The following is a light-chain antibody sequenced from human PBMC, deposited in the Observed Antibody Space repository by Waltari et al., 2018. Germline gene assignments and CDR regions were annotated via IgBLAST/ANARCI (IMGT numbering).Light chain of an antibody. Sequence: QAALTQPRSVSGSPGQSVTISCTGTSSDIGGYNYVSWYQQHPGTAPKPMIYEVSKRPSGVSDRFSGSKSGNTAALTISGLQAEDEADYYCSSYAGSNTWVFGGGTRLTVL. CDR2: EVS. J-gene: IGLJ2*01. V-gene: IGLV2-11*01. CDR1: SSDIGGYNY. CDR3: SSYAGSNTWV.